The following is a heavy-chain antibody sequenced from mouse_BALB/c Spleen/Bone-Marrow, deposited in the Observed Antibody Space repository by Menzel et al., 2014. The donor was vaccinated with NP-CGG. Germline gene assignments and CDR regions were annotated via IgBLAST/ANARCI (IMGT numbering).Heavy chain of an antibody. D-gene: IGHD2-12*01. CDR3: AGEDYMCGEAMDY. Sequence: VQLQESGPELVRPGASVKLSCKGSGYTFTDYGMHWVKRSHAKSLERIGLISTFTGNTNYNQKFKGKATLTVDKSSSTAYIALTTVTSEVTTMYYSAGEDYMCGEAMDYRGEGASVAHSS. CDR1: GYTFTDYG. V-gene: IGHV1-67*01. CDR2: ISTFTGNT. J-gene: IGHJ4*01.